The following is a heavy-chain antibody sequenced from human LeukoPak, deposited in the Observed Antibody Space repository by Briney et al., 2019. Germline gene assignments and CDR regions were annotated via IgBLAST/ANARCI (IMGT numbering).Heavy chain of an antibody. Sequence: TGGSLRLSCAASGFTFSSYGMHWVRQAPGKGLEWVAFIRYDGSNKYYADSVKGRFTISRDNSKNTLYLQMNSLRAEDTAVYYCARGPLRGGYCSGGSCYYFDYWGQGTLVTVSS. CDR3: ARGPLRGGYCSGGSCYYFDY. D-gene: IGHD2-15*01. V-gene: IGHV3-30*02. CDR1: GFTFSSYG. J-gene: IGHJ4*02. CDR2: IRYDGSNK.